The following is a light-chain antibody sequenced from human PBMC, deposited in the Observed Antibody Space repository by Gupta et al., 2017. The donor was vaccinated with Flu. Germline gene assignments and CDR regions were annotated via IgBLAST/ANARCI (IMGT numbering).Light chain of an antibody. CDR1: QSIRSY. V-gene: IGKV1-39*01. J-gene: IGKJ2*01. CDR2: AAS. CDR3: HQSYSIPST. Sequence: DIQMTQSPSSLSASVGDRVTITCRASQSIRSYLNWYQQKPGQAPKLLIYAASSLQSGVPSRFSGSGSGTXFTLTIXSLQPDDFATYYCHQSYSIPSTVGXGTKLDIK.